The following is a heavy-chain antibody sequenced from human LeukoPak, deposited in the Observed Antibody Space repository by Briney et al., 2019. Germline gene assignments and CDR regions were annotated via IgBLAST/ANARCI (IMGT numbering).Heavy chain of an antibody. Sequence: GGSLRLSCAASGFTFSSYSMNWVRQAPGKGLEWVSSISSSSSYIYYADSVKGRFTISRDNAKNSLYLQMNSLRAEDTAVYYCARGAFNRGANAFDIWGQGTVVTVSS. CDR3: ARGAFNRGANAFDI. V-gene: IGHV3-21*01. J-gene: IGHJ3*02. CDR2: ISSSSSYI. CDR1: GFTFSSYS. D-gene: IGHD7-27*01.